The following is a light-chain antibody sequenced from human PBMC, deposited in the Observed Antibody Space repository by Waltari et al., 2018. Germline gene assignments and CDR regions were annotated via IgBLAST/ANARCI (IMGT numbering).Light chain of an antibody. CDR2: VNSDGTH. J-gene: IGLJ3*02. CDR1: MGHSRNI. Sequence: QLVLTQSPSASASLGASIQLTCTLSMGHSRNITAWLEQQPERGPRYLMKVNSDGTHSKGDDIPDRFSGSSSGAERYLTISSLQSEDEADYYCQTGGHGTWVFGGGTKVTVL. V-gene: IGLV4-69*01. CDR3: QTGGHGTWV.